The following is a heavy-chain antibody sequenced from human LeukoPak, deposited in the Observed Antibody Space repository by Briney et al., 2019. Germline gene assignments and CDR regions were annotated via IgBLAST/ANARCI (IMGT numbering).Heavy chain of an antibody. V-gene: IGHV1-2*02. Sequence: ASVKVSCKASGYTFTGCYMHWVRQAPGQGLEWMGWINPNSGGTNYAQKFQGRVTMTRDTSISTAYMELSRLRSDDTAVYYCARVTPLEGGSYYFDYWGQGTLVTVSS. J-gene: IGHJ4*02. CDR2: INPNSGGT. CDR3: ARVTPLEGGSYYFDY. CDR1: GYTFTGCY. D-gene: IGHD1-26*01.